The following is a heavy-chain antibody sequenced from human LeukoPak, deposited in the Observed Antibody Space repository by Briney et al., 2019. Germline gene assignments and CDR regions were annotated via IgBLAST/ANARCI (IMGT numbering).Heavy chain of an antibody. Sequence: GGSLTLSCAASRFTFSTLAMRWVRQAPGKGLEWVSGMSGIVTRTYYADSVKDRLTISRHNSKNTLYLQTNSLRTEDTAVYYCAKKATVTSYYFDFWGQGTLVTVSS. CDR1: RFTFSTLA. CDR2: MSGIVTRT. D-gene: IGHD4-17*01. CDR3: AKKATVTSYYFDF. V-gene: IGHV3-23*01. J-gene: IGHJ4*02.